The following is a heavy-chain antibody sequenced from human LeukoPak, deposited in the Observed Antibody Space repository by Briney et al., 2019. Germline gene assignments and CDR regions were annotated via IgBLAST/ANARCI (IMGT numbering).Heavy chain of an antibody. CDR2: IYYRGSA. CDR1: GGFITTDDYY. Sequence: PSETLSLTCNVSGGFITTDDYYWSWIRQTPGRGLEWIGYIYYRGSATYNPSLKSRVTMSVDTSKNQFSLKLSSVTAADTAVYYCARDRDGSYYYYYYMDVWGKGTTVTVSS. J-gene: IGHJ6*03. D-gene: IGHD5-24*01. V-gene: IGHV4-30-4*01. CDR3: ARDRDGSYYYYYYMDV.